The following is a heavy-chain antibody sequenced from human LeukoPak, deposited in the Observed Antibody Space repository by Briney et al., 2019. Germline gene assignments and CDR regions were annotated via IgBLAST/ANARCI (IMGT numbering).Heavy chain of an antibody. CDR3: ARVSASYPPDY. CDR2: INHSGST. J-gene: IGHJ4*02. Sequence: SETLSLICAVYGGSFSGYYWSWIRQPPGKGLEWIGEINHSGSTNYNPSLKSRVTISVDTSKNQFSLQLNSVTPEDTAVYYCARVSASYPPDYWGQGTLVTVSS. D-gene: IGHD3-10*01. V-gene: IGHV4-34*01. CDR1: GGSFSGYY.